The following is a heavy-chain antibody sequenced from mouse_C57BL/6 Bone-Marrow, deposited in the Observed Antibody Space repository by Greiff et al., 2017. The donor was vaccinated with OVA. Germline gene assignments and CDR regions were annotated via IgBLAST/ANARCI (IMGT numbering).Heavy chain of an antibody. J-gene: IGHJ1*03. CDR1: GYTFTDYN. CDR2: INPNNGGT. D-gene: IGHD1-1*01. Sequence: EVQLQQSGPELVKPGASVKISCKASGYTFTDYNMDWVKQSHGKSLEWIGDINPNNGGTIYNQKFKGKATLTVDKSSSTAYMELRSLTSEDTAVYYCARGRGIYYYGSEYFDVWGTGTTVTVSS. V-gene: IGHV1-18*01. CDR3: ARGRGIYYYGSEYFDV.